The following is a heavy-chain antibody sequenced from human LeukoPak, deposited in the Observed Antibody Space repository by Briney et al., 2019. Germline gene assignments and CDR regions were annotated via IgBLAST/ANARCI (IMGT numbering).Heavy chain of an antibody. V-gene: IGHV4-38-2*02. CDR3: ARGERWLQWRAFDI. CDR1: GYSISSGYY. CDR2: IYHSGST. Sequence: PSETLSLTCTVSGYSISSGYYWGWIRQPPGKGLEWIGSIYHSGSTYYNPSLKSRVTISVDTSKNQFSLKLSSVTAADTAVYYCARGERWLQWRAFDIWGQGTMVTVSS. J-gene: IGHJ3*02. D-gene: IGHD5-24*01.